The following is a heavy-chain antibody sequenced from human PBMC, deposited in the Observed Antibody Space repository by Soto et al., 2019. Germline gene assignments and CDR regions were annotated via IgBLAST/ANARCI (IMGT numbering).Heavy chain of an antibody. Sequence: QVQLQESGPGLVKPSETLSLICTVSNDSITNYYWNWIRQPPGKGLEWIGYLSHTGITNYNPSLRGRVTISGETSKNQFSLRLSSVTAADTATYYCARESEMVLSDLYYFDYWGRGTLVTVSS. J-gene: IGHJ4*02. CDR1: NDSITNYY. CDR2: LSHTGIT. V-gene: IGHV4-59*01. CDR3: ARESEMVLSDLYYFDY. D-gene: IGHD2-8*01.